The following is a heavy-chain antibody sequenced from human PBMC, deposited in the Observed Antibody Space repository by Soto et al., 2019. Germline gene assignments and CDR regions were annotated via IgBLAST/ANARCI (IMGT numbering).Heavy chain of an antibody. CDR3: AGTLYGDYGGWFDP. Sequence: PSETLSLTCTVSGGSVSSGSYYWSWIRQPPGKGLEWIGYIYYSGSTNYNPSLKSRVTISVDTSKNQFSLKLSSVTAADTAVYYCAGTLYGDYGGWFDPWGQGIRVTVAS. CDR2: IYYSGST. J-gene: IGHJ5*02. D-gene: IGHD4-17*01. V-gene: IGHV4-61*01. CDR1: GGSVSSGSYY.